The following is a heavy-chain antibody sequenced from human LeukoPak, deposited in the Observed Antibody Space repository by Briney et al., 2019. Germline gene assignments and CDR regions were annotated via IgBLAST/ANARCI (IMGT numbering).Heavy chain of an antibody. Sequence: ASVKVSCKASGYTFTSYGISWVRQAPGQGLEWMGWISAYNGNTNYAQKFQGRVTMTRNTSISTAYMELSSLRSEDTAVYYCARGPRSGWTQGDFDYWGQGTLVTVSS. CDR1: GYTFTSYG. V-gene: IGHV1-18*01. J-gene: IGHJ4*02. D-gene: IGHD6-19*01. CDR2: ISAYNGNT. CDR3: ARGPRSGWTQGDFDY.